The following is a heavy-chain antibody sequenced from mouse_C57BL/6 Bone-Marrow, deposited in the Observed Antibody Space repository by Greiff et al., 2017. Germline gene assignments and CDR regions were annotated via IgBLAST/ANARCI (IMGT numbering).Heavy chain of an antibody. CDR2: ISSGGDYI. Sequence: DVMLVESGEGLVKPGGSLKLSCAASGFTFSSYAMSWVRQTPEKRLEWVAYISSGGDYIYYADTVKGRFTISRDNARNTLYLQMSSLKSEDTAMYYCTRVGGPFAYWGQGTLVTVSA. J-gene: IGHJ3*01. CDR3: TRVGGPFAY. D-gene: IGHD1-1*02. CDR1: GFTFSSYA. V-gene: IGHV5-9-1*02.